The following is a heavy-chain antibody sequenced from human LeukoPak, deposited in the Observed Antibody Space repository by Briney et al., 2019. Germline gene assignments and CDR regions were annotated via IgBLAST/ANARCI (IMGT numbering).Heavy chain of an antibody. CDR2: IYTSGST. Sequence: SETLSLTRTVSGGSISSGSYYWSWIRQPAGKGLEWIGRIYTSGSTNYNPSLKSRVTISVDTSKNQFSLKLSSVTAADTAVYYCAREDLETGSYGDFDYWGQGTLVTVSS. D-gene: IGHD3-10*01. CDR3: AREDLETGSYGDFDY. J-gene: IGHJ4*02. V-gene: IGHV4-61*02. CDR1: GGSISSGSYY.